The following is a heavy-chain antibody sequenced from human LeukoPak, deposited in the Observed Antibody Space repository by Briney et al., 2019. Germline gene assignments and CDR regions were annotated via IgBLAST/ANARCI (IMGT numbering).Heavy chain of an antibody. Sequence: GGSLRLSCAASGFTFSSYAMSWVRQAPGKGLEWVSAISGSGGSTYYADSVEGRFTISRDNSKNTLYLQMNSLRAEDTAVYYCATHSSSWYEYFQHWGQGTLVTVSS. CDR1: GFTFSSYA. CDR2: ISGSGGST. V-gene: IGHV3-23*01. CDR3: ATHSSSWYEYFQH. D-gene: IGHD6-13*01. J-gene: IGHJ1*01.